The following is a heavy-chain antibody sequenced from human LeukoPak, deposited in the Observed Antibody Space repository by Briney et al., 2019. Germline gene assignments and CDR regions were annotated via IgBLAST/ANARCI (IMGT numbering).Heavy chain of an antibody. J-gene: IGHJ4*02. CDR3: ARDVGYSYGCGGYFDY. V-gene: IGHV4-39*07. CDR2: IYHSGST. D-gene: IGHD5-18*01. Sequence: PSETLSLTCTVSGGSFSSSSYYWGWIRQPPGKGLEWIGYIYHSGSTYYNPSLKSRVTISVDRSKNQFSLKLSSVTAADTAVYYCARDVGYSYGCGGYFDYWGQGTLVTVSS. CDR1: GGSFSSSSYY.